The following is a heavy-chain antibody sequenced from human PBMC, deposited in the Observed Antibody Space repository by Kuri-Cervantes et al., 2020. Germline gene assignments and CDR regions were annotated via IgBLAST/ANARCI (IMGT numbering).Heavy chain of an antibody. CDR1: GFSLSTSGVG. J-gene: IGHJ6*02. CDR3: ARTTLRYFDWSRGYYGMDA. D-gene: IGHD3-9*01. V-gene: IGHV2-5*02. Sequence: SGPTLVNPTQTLTLTCTFSGFSLSTSGVGVGWIRQPPGKALEWLALIYWDDDKRYSPSLKSRLTITKDTSKNQVVLTMTNMDPVDTATYYCARTTLRYFDWSRGYYGMDAWGQGTTVTVSS. CDR2: IYWDDDK.